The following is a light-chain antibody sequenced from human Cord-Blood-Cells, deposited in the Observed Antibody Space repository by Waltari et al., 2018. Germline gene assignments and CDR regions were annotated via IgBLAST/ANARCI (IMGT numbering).Light chain of an antibody. CDR1: QCISSY. CDR2: AAS. CDR3: QQYYSFPYT. V-gene: IGKV1D-8*01. J-gene: IGKJ2*01. Sequence: VIWMTQSPSLRSSSTGDRVTITCRISQCISSYLAWYQQKPGKAPKLLIYAASTLQSGVPSRFSGSGSGTDFTLTISCLQSEDFATYYCQQYYSFPYTFGGGTKLEIK.